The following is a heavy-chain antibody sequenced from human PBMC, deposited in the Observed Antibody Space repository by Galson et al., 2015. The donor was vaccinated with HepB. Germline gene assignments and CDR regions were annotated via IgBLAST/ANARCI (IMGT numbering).Heavy chain of an antibody. CDR2: IYTRGTT. CDR3: ARGHSAYGSLFAY. CDR1: GDSITSSY. V-gene: IGHV4-4*07. J-gene: IGHJ4*02. D-gene: IGHD5-12*01. Sequence: SETLSLTCTVSGDSITSSYWNWLRQPAGKALAYIGRIYTRGTTNYNPSLNSRVTISVDTSKNQVSLKLNSVTAADTAVYYCARGHSAYGSLFAYWGPGTQVAVSS.